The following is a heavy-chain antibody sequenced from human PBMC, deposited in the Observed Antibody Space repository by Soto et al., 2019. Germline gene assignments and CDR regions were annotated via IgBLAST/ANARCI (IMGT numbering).Heavy chain of an antibody. Sequence: PXETLSLTCTVSGSSINSSGYYWGWIRQPPGKGLEWIGSMFYGVSTYYNPSLKSRVTVSVDTSKNQLSLNLRSVTAADTAVYYCARLPSRHLVDYWGQGTLVTVS. D-gene: IGHD3-3*02. J-gene: IGHJ4*02. CDR1: GSSINSSGYY. V-gene: IGHV4-39*01. CDR2: MFYGVST. CDR3: ARLPSRHLVDY.